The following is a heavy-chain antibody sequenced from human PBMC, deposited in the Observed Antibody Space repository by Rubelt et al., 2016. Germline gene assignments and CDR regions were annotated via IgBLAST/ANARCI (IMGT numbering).Heavy chain of an antibody. CDR3: ASDSDVVAAIFYYYGMDV. V-gene: IGHV1-18*01. D-gene: IGHD2-15*01. Sequence: PGRGLEWMGWISAYNGNTNYAQKLQGRVTMTTDTSMSTAYMELRSLRSDDTAVYYCASDSDVVAAIFYYYGMDVWGQGTTVTVSS. J-gene: IGHJ6*02. CDR2: ISAYNGNT.